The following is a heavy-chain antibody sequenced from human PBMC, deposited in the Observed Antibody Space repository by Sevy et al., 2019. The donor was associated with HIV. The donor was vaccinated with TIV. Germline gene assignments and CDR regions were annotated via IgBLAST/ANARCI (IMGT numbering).Heavy chain of an antibody. J-gene: IGHJ4*02. CDR1: GFTFSSYS. D-gene: IGHD3-10*01. V-gene: IGHV3-48*02. Sequence: GGCLRLSCAASGFTFSSYSMNWVRQAPGKGLEWVSYISSSSSTILFTDSVKGRFTISRDNAKNSLFLQMNSLRDEDTAVYYCARGEGRYGSGSFDYWGQGTRVTVSS. CDR2: ISSSSSTI. CDR3: ARGEGRYGSGSFDY.